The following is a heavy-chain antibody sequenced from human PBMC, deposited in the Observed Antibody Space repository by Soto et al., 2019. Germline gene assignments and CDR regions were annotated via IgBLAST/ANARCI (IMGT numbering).Heavy chain of an antibody. CDR1: VITVGTRA. D-gene: IGHD3-10*01. Sequence: WALRPACVASVITVGTRAMSWVRQAQGAGLEWVSTITDTGGDAKYADSPRGRLTISRDNSKKTLYLQMSSLRADDSGVYFCARGSKDSYPGSRIFDFWGRGTLVTVSS. CDR3: ARGSKDSYPGSRIFDF. CDR2: ITDTGGDA. V-gene: IGHV3-23*01. J-gene: IGHJ4*02.